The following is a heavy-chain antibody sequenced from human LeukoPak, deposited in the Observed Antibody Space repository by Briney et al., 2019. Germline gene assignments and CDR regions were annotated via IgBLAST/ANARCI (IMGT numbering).Heavy chain of an antibody. CDR1: GFTFSDYA. Sequence: GGSLTLSCAASGFTFSDYAMSWLRQPPGGGLEWVSAISGSGDKRCHPDSVQGRFTNSRDNSKSTLSLPMSSLRVEESAVYFCAKDTSAWWYNRAYMNVWGTGTTVTVSS. J-gene: IGHJ6*03. D-gene: IGHD2-15*01. V-gene: IGHV3-23*01. CDR3: AKDTSAWWYNRAYMNV. CDR2: ISGSGDKR.